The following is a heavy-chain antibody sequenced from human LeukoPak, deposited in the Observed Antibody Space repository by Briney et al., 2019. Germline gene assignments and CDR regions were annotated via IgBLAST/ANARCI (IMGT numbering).Heavy chain of an antibody. CDR1: GGSISSYY. CDR2: IYYSGST. D-gene: IGHD3-3*01. Sequence: SETLSLTCTVSGGSISSYYWSWIRQPPGKGLEWIGYIYYSGSTNYNPSLKSRVTISVDTSKNQFSLKLSSATAADTAVYYCARHDSRITIFGVVIPTQPFDYWGQGTLVTVSS. CDR3: ARHDSRITIFGVVIPTQPFDY. J-gene: IGHJ4*02. V-gene: IGHV4-59*08.